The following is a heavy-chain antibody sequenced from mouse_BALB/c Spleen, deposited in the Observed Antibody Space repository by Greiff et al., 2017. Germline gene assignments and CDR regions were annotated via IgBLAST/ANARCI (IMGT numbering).Heavy chain of an antibody. CDR3: ARPSTLYYFDY. Sequence: EVKLVESGGDLVKPGGSLKLSCAASGFTFSSYGMSWVRQTPDKRLEWVATISSGGSYTYYPDSVKGRFTISRDNAKNTLYLQMSSLKSEDTAMYYCARPSTLYYFDYWGQGTTLTVSS. CDR1: GFTFSSYG. D-gene: IGHD2-1*01. V-gene: IGHV5-6*01. J-gene: IGHJ2*01. CDR2: ISSGGSYT.